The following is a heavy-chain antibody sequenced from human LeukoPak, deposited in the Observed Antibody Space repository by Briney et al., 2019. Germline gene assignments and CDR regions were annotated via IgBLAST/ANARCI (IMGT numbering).Heavy chain of an antibody. CDR1: GGSISSGGYY. CDR3: ARAKSGSQKSITMIVVVPSYYFDY. D-gene: IGHD3-22*01. J-gene: IGHJ4*02. CDR2: IYYSGST. V-gene: IGHV4-31*03. Sequence: SQTLSLTCTVSGGSISSGGYYWSWIRQYPGKGLEWIGYIYYSGSTYYNPSLKSRVTISVDTSKNQFSLKLSSVTAADTAVYYCARAKSGSQKSITMIVVVPSYYFDYWGQGTLVTVSS.